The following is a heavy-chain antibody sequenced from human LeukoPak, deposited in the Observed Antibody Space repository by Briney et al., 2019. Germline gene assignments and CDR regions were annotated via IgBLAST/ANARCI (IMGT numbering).Heavy chain of an antibody. D-gene: IGHD6-19*01. J-gene: IGHJ4*02. CDR3: ARGGPRRYRSGRYFDY. Sequence: SETLSLTCTVSGGSISSGSYYWSWIRQPAGKGLEWIGRIYTSGSTNYNPSLKSRVTISVDTSKNQFSLKLSSVTAADTAVYYCARGGPRRYRSGRYFDYCGQGTLVTVSS. CDR2: IYTSGST. V-gene: IGHV4-61*02. CDR1: GGSISSGSYY.